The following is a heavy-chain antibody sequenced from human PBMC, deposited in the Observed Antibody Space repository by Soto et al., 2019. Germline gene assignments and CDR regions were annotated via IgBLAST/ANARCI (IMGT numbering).Heavy chain of an antibody. CDR1: GFTFSSYA. Sequence: QVQLVESGGGVVQPGRSLRLSCAASGFTFSSYAMHWVRQAPGKGLEWVAVISYDGSNKYYADSVKGRFTISRDNSKNTLYLQMNSLRAEETAVYYCAREGILWFGELLFPHNWFDPWGQGTLVTVSS. CDR3: AREGILWFGELLFPHNWFDP. CDR2: ISYDGSNK. D-gene: IGHD3-10*01. V-gene: IGHV3-30-3*01. J-gene: IGHJ5*02.